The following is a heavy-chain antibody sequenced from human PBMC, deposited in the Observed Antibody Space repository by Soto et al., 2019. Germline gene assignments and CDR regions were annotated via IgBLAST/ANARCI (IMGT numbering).Heavy chain of an antibody. CDR1: GGSISSGGYS. CDR3: ARVFRGYFDY. CDR2: IYHSGST. V-gene: IGHV4-30-2*01. J-gene: IGHJ4*02. D-gene: IGHD3-16*01. Sequence: SETLSLTCAVSGGSISSGGYSWSWIRQPPGKGLEWIGYIYHSGSTYYNPSLKSRVTISVDRSKNQFSLKLSSVTAADTAVYYCARVFRGYFDYWGQGTLVTVSS.